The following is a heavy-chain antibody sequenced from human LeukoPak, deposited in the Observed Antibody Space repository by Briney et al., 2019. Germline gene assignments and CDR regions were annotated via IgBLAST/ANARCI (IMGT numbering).Heavy chain of an antibody. CDR1: GYTFTSYD. CDR2: MNPNSGNT. V-gene: IGHV1-8*03. CDR3: ARGWFPFFTMTESDWFDP. Sequence: GASVKVSCKASGYTFTSYDTNWVRQATRQGLEWMGWMNPNSGNTGYAQKFQGRVTITRNTSISTAYMELSSLRSEDTAVYYCARGWFPFFTMTESDWFDPWGQGTLVTVSS. J-gene: IGHJ5*02. D-gene: IGHD3-22*01.